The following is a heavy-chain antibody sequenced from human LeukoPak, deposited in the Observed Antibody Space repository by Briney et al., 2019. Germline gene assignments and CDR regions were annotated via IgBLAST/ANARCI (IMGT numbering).Heavy chain of an antibody. CDR3: ASLMGDYYGSGNLDY. V-gene: IGHV3-7*01. D-gene: IGHD3-10*01. J-gene: IGHJ4*02. Sequence: GGSLRLSCAASEFSFSSFWMSWVRQAPGKRLEWGANIKQDGSEKYYVGSVKGRFTISRDNAKKSLYLQMNSLRAEDTAVYYCASLMGDYYGSGNLDYWGQGTLVTVSS. CDR2: IKQDGSEK. CDR1: EFSFSSFW.